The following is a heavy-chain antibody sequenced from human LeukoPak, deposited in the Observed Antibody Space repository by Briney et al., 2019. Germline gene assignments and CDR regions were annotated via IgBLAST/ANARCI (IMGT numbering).Heavy chain of an antibody. V-gene: IGHV3-21*01. CDR3: TRGPTLIGVAGTWPLDY. D-gene: IGHD6-19*01. Sequence: PGGSLRLSCAASGFTFSDYSMHWVRQAPGKGQEWVSSISSGSTYKYSADSLKGRFTISRDNAKNSLYLQMNSLRAEDSAVYYCTRGPTLIGVAGTWPLDYWGQGTLVTVSS. CDR1: GFTFSDYS. CDR2: ISSGSTYK. J-gene: IGHJ4*02.